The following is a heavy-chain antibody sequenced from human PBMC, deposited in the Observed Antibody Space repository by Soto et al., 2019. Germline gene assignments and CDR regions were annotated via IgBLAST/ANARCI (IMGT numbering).Heavy chain of an antibody. V-gene: IGHV1-18*01. CDR2: ISAYNGNT. D-gene: IGHD3-22*01. Sequence: QVQLVPSGAEVKKPGASVKVSCKASGYTFTSYGISWVRQAPGQGLEWMGWISAYNGNTNYAQKLQGRVTMTTDTSTSTAYLELRSLRSDDTAVYYCARDRSRITMIVVVITDPFDYWGQGTLVTVSS. J-gene: IGHJ4*02. CDR3: ARDRSRITMIVVVITDPFDY. CDR1: GYTFTSYG.